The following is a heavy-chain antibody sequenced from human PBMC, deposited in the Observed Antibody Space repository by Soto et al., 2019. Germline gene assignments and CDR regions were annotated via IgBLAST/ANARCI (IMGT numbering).Heavy chain of an antibody. CDR1: GYSFTIYW. CDR2: IYPGDSDT. D-gene: IGHD6-13*01. J-gene: IGHJ6*02. CDR3: ARGSSPRGFYYYGMDV. Sequence: GESLKISCKCSGYSFTIYWIGWVRQMPGKGLEWMGIIYPGDSDTRYSPSFQGQVTISADKSISTAYLQWSSLKASDTAMYYCARGSSPRGFYYYGMDVWGQGTTVTVSS. V-gene: IGHV5-51*01.